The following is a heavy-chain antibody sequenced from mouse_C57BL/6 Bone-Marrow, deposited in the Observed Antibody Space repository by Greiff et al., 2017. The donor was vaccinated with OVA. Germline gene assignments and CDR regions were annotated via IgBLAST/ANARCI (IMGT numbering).Heavy chain of an antibody. D-gene: IGHD2-5*01. V-gene: IGHV5-9*01. CDR3: AGPSYYSNLYYAMDY. CDR2: ISGGGGNT. J-gene: IGHJ4*01. CDR1: GFTFSSYT. Sequence: EVKLEESGGGLVKPGGSLKLSCAASGFTFSSYTMSWVRQTPEKRLEWVATISGGGGNTYYPDSVKGRFTISRDNAKNTLYLQMSSLRSEDTALYYCAGPSYYSNLYYAMDYWGQGTSVTVSS.